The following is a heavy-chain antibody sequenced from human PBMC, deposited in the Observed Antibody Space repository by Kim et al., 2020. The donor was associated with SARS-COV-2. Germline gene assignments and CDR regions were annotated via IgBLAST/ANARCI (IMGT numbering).Heavy chain of an antibody. V-gene: IGHV3-30*01. CDR3: ARDPDSGSNYDDAFDI. Sequence: DSLKGRFTNSRDNYKNTLYLQMNSLGAEDTAVYYCARDPDSGSNYDDAFDIWGQGTMVTVSS. D-gene: IGHD1-26*01. J-gene: IGHJ3*02.